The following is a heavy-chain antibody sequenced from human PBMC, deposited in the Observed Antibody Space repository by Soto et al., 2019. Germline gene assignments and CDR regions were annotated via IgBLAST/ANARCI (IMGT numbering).Heavy chain of an antibody. CDR1: GGSFSGYY. CDR3: ARQFKGIAMRDY. CDR2: INHSGST. J-gene: IGHJ4*02. Sequence: QVQLQQWGAGLLKPSETLSLTCGVYGGSFSGYYWSWIRQPPGKGLGWIGEINHSGSTNYNNPSLKSRVTISVDTSKNQFSLKLSSVTAADTAEYYCARQFKGIAMRDYWGQGTLVTVSS. D-gene: IGHD6-13*01. V-gene: IGHV4-34*01.